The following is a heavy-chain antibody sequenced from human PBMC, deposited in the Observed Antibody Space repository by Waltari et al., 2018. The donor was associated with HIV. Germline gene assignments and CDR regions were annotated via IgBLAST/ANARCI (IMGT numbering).Heavy chain of an antibody. D-gene: IGHD3-3*01. J-gene: IGHJ6*02. Sequence: EAKLLESGGGLVQPGGSLRLPCDASGFSFSSYAQSWVCQAPGKGLEWVSGIRGSGDSRYYADSVKGRFSISRDNSKNTLSPQMNSLRAEDTAVYYCARLMGTSFGMVIYYSYGMDVWGQGTTVTVSS. CDR1: GFSFSSYA. V-gene: IGHV3-23*01. CDR3: ARLMGTSFGMVIYYSYGMDV. CDR2: IRGSGDSR.